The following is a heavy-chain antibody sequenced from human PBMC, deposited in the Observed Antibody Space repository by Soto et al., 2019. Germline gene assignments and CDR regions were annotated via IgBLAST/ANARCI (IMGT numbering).Heavy chain of an antibody. CDR1: GFTFSDYA. D-gene: IGHD6-19*01. CDR2: VSHDGRNT. V-gene: IGHV3-30*18. CDR3: AKGGRQWLVTSDFNY. Sequence: GGSLRLSCAASGFTFSDYAMHWGRQAPGKGLEWVAVVSHDGRNTHYADSVKGRFTISRDSSKNTVSLEMTSLRAEDAAVYYCAKGGRQWLVTSDFNYWGQGALVTVSS. J-gene: IGHJ4*02.